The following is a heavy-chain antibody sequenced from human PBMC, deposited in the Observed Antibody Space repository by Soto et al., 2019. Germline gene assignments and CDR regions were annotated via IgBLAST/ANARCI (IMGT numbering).Heavy chain of an antibody. CDR3: ARDDDFWSGYYHLYYYGMDV. D-gene: IGHD3-3*01. J-gene: IGHJ6*02. CDR2: ISTYNGST. CDR1: GYTFSTYG. V-gene: IGHV1-18*01. Sequence: QVQLVQSGAEVKKPGASVNVSCKASGYTFSTYGISWVRQAPGQGLEWMGWISTYNGSTNYAQNLQGRVTMTTDTSTNTAYMELRSLRSDDTAVYYCARDDDFWSGYYHLYYYGMDVWGQGTTVTVSS.